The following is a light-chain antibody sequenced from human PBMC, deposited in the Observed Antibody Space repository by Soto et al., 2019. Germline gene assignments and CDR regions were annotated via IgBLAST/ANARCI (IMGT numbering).Light chain of an antibody. CDR1: QTFSSDS. V-gene: IGKV3-20*01. J-gene: IGKJ1*01. CDR3: QQYGSSPRT. CDR2: GAS. Sequence: EIVLTQSPGTLSLSPGERATLSCRGSQTFSSDSLAWYQHKPGQAPRLLIYGASIRATGIPDRFSGSGSGTDFTLTISRLEPEDFAVYYCQQYGSSPRTFGQGTKVDIK.